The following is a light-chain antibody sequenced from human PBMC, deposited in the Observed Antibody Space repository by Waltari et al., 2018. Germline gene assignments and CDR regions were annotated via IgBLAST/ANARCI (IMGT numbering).Light chain of an antibody. CDR2: VNSDGSH. CDR3: QTWDIATVV. V-gene: IGLV4-69*01. J-gene: IGLJ2*01. Sequence: LALTQSPSASASLGASVTVTCTLSRAHRHYAIPWHQQQPQKGPRYLMKVNSDGSHIRGAGISDRFSGSSSGAERYLTISSLQSEDEGDYYCQTWDIATVVFGGGTKLTVL. CDR1: RAHRHYA.